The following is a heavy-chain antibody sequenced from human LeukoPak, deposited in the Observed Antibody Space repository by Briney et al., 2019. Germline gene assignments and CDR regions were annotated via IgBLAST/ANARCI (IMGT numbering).Heavy chain of an antibody. J-gene: IGHJ4*02. CDR3: AKDTIDY. CDR2: ISYDGSNK. V-gene: IGHV3-30*18. Sequence: PGGSLRLSCAASGFTFSSYGMHWVRQAPGKGLEWVAVISYDGSNKYYADSVKGRFTISRDNSKNTLYLQMNSPRAEDTAVYYCAKDTIDYWGQGTLVTVSS. CDR1: GFTFSSYG.